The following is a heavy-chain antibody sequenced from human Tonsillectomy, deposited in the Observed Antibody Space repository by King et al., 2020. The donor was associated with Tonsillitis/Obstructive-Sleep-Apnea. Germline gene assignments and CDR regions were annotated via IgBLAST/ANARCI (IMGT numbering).Heavy chain of an antibody. Sequence: VQSGAEVKKPGASVKVSCKASGYTFTNYDITWVRQAPGQGLEWMGWSRPYNGDTNYAQKLQGRVTMTSDTSTSTAYMELRSLRSDDTAVYYCARDYYVRSGYYHGNFQHWGQGTLVTVSS. D-gene: IGHD3-22*01. J-gene: IGHJ1*01. CDR2: SRPYNGDT. CDR3: ARDYYVRSGYYHGNFQH. CDR1: GYTFTNYD. V-gene: IGHV1-18*01.